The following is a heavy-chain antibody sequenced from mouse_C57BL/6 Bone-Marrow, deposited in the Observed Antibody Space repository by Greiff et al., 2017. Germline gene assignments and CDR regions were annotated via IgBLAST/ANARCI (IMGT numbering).Heavy chain of an antibody. CDR1: GYSFTSYD. CDR3: ATWGGLTAY. D-gene: IGHD3-3*01. J-gene: IGHJ3*01. V-gene: IGHV1-85*01. CDR2: IYPRDGYT. Sequence: VMLVESGPELVEPGASVKLSCKASGYSFTSYDINWVKQRPGQGLEWIGRIYPRDGYTEYNEKFKAKATLTVDTSSSTAFMEFHSLTSEDSAVYFCATWGGLTAYWGQGTLVTVSA.